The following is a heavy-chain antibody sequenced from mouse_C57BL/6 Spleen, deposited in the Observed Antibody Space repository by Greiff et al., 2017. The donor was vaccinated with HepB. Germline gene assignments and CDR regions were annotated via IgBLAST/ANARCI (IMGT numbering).Heavy chain of an antibody. J-gene: IGHJ1*03. D-gene: IGHD1-1*01. CDR2: ISNGGGST. CDR1: GFTFSDYY. Sequence: EVQRVESGGGLVQPGGSLKLSCAASGFTFSDYYMYWVRQTPEKRLEWVAYISNGGGSTYYPDTVKGRFTISRDNAKNTLYLQMSRLKSEDTAMYYCASGSSYWYFDVWGTGTTVTVSS. V-gene: IGHV5-12*01. CDR3: ASGSSYWYFDV.